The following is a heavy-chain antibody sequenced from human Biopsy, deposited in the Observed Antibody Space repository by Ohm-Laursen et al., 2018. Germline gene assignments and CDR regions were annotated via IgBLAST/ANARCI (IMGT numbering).Heavy chain of an antibody. CDR1: DASASSGRYY. V-gene: IGHV4-61*01. CDR3: ARELHGRGHNWGSTTGIFDM. D-gene: IGHD1-1*01. Sequence: GTLSLTCTVSDASASSGRYYWTWIRQSPRKPLEWIGYFYSSGTTRYNPSLESRLSISMDTSKNEVSLRLTSMTAADTAVYFCARELHGRGHNWGSTTGIFDMWGQGTVVTVSS. CDR2: FYSSGTT. J-gene: IGHJ3*02.